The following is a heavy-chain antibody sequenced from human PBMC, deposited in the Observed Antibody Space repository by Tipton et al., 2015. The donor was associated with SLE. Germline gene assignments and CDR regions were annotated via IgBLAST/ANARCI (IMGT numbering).Heavy chain of an antibody. V-gene: IGHV3-30*04. D-gene: IGHD3-22*01. CDR1: GFTFSSYA. Sequence: SLRLSCAASGFTFSSYAMHWVRQAPGKGLEWVAVISYDGSNKYYADSVKGRFTISRDNSKNTLYLQMNSLRAEDTAVYYCARGPWGPGGYDSSGYYYFDYWGQGPLVTASS. CDR2: ISYDGSNK. CDR3: ARGPWGPGGYDSSGYYYFDY. J-gene: IGHJ4*02.